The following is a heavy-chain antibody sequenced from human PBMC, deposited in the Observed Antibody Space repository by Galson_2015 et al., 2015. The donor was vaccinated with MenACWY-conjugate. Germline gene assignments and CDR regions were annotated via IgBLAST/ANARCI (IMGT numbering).Heavy chain of an antibody. CDR2: INQDGSEK. D-gene: IGHD1/OR15-1a*01. Sequence: SLRLSCAASGFTFSTYWMSWVRQAPGKGLERVANINQDGSEKYSVASVRGRFTISRDNAKNSLYLQMNSLTAEDTAVYYCAKDANNLFDYWGQGALVTVSS. J-gene: IGHJ4*02. V-gene: IGHV3-7*03. CDR1: GFTFSTYW. CDR3: AKDANNLFDY.